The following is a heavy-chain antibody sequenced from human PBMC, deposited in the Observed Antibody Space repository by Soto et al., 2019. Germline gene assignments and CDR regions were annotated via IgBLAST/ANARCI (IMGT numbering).Heavy chain of an antibody. J-gene: IGHJ5*02. CDR1: GFTFSSYS. CDR3: SRGRSPYYGYFDP. V-gene: IGHV3-74*01. Sequence: GGSLRLSCAASGFTFSSYSMNWVRQAPGKGLVWVSRISPDGTTTYYADSVKGRFTISRDNAKNTLYLQMNGLRADDTAVYYCSRGRSPYYGYFDPWGPGTLVTVSS. D-gene: IGHD3-3*01. CDR2: ISPDGTTT.